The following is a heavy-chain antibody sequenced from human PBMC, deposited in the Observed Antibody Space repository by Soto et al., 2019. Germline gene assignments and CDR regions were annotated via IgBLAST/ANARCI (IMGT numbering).Heavy chain of an antibody. CDR3: ARTYDGSCPNSGGYSFDI. CDR2: IYYSVT. V-gene: IGHV4-59*01. J-gene: IGHJ3*02. CDR1: GGSISSYY. D-gene: IGHD3-22*01. Sequence: SETLSLTCSVSGGSISSYYWSWIRQPPGKGLEWIAYIYYSVTSYNPSLKSRVSISLDTSKNQFSLKLSSVTAADTAVYYCARTYDGSCPNSGGYSFDIWGQGTMVPVSS.